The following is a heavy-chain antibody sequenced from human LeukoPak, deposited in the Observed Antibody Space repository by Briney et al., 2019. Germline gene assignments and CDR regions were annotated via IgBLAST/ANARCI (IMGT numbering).Heavy chain of an antibody. Sequence: GSPRLSCAASGFTFSSYSMNWVCQAPGKGLEWVSSISSSSSYIYYADSVKGRFTISRDNAKNSLYLQMNSLRAEDTAVYYCARDRAYYYGMDVWGQRPTVPVSS. CDR1: GFTFSSYS. V-gene: IGHV3-21*01. CDR2: ISSSSSYI. CDR3: ARDRAYYYGMDV. J-gene: IGHJ6*02. D-gene: IGHD3-10*01.